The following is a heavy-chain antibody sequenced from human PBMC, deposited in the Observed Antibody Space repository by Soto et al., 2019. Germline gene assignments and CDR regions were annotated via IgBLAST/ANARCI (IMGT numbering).Heavy chain of an antibody. CDR3: ARGLGDTAYQFAY. D-gene: IGHD5-18*01. V-gene: IGHV1-2*04. CDR1: GYTFTGYY. Sequence: GASVKVSCKASGYTFTGYYMHWVRQAPGQGLEWMGWINPNSGGTNYAQKFQGWVTMTRDTSISTAYMELSRLRSDDTAVYYCARGLGDTAYQFAYGGQGTLVPVSS. J-gene: IGHJ4*02. CDR2: INPNSGGT.